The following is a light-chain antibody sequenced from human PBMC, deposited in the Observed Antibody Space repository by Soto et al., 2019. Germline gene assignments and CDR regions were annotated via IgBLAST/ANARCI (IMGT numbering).Light chain of an antibody. CDR2: DNY. V-gene: IGLV1-51*01. CDR3: GAWDSGLSDMV. Sequence: QSALTQPPSISAAPGHNITISCSGSTSNIGKNFVAWYQQRPGTGPTVVIYDNYERPSAIPDRFSGSRSGTSATLTISGLQTGDEADYYCGAWDSGLSDMVFGGGTKLTVL. CDR1: TSNIGKNF. J-gene: IGLJ2*01.